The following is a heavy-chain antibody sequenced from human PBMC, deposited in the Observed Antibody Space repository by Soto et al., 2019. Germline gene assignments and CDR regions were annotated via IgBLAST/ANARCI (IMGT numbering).Heavy chain of an antibody. J-gene: IGHJ6*02. V-gene: IGHV3-13*05. CDR2: IGTAGDP. Sequence: GGSLRLSCAASGFTFSSYDMHWVRQATGKGLEWVSAIGTAGDPYYPGSVKGRFTISRESAKNSLYLQMNSLRAGDTAVYYCATCIAAAGTGYYYYYYGMDVWGQGTTVTVSS. D-gene: IGHD6-13*01. CDR3: ATCIAAAGTGYYYYYYGMDV. CDR1: GFTFSSYD.